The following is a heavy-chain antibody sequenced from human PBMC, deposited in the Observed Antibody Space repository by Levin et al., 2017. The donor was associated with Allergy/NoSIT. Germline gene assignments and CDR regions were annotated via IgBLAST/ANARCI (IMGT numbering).Heavy chain of an antibody. V-gene: IGHV3-23*01. CDR3: ARFARPAGVYDSSDSFDI. CDR1: GFPFRNYA. Sequence: LSLTCAASGFPFRNYAMSWVRPAPGKGLEWVAGFRDTRYTNYADSVNGRFTISRDNSRSMFYLQMNSLRAEDTAVYYCARFARPAGVYDSSDSFDIWGQGTMVTVSS. J-gene: IGHJ3*02. D-gene: IGHD3-22*01. CDR2: FRDTRYT.